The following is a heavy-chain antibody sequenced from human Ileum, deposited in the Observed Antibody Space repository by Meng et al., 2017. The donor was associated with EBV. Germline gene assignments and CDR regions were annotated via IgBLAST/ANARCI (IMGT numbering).Heavy chain of an antibody. CDR1: GGSISSTNW. J-gene: IGHJ4*02. Sequence: QVLLQGSGPGLVKPSGTLSLTCEVSGGSISSTNWWDWVRQPPGKGLEWIGKIYHSGISNYNPSLKSRVTMSVDNSKNQFSLKLNSMTAADTAVYYCARGAAGGGVDLDDWGQGTLVTVSS. CDR2: IYHSGIS. CDR3: ARGAAGGGVDLDD. D-gene: IGHD2-8*02. V-gene: IGHV4-4*02.